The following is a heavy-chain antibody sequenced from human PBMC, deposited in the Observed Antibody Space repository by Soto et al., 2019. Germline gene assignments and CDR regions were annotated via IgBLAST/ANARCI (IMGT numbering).Heavy chain of an antibody. CDR3: SRDICGYCSSTSCYKVCWYFDL. CDR2: IWYDGSNK. D-gene: IGHD2-2*02. CDR1: GFTFSSYG. V-gene: IGHV3-33*01. J-gene: IGHJ2*01. Sequence: QVQLVESGGGVVQPGRSLRLSCAASGFTFSSYGMHWVRQAPGKGLEWVAVIWYDGSNKYYADSVKGRFTISRDNSKYTLYLQVNSLRAEDTAVYYCSRDICGYCSSTSCYKVCWYFDLWGRGTLVTVSS.